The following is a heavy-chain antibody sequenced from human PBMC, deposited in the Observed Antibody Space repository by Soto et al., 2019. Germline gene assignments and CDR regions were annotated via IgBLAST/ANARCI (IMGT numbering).Heavy chain of an antibody. J-gene: IGHJ6*03. V-gene: IGHV3-64*01. CDR2: ISSNGVGT. CDR1: GFTLSGYA. CDR3: ASRVGPGSYYTVV. Sequence: EVQLAESGGGLAQPGGSLRLSCAASGFTLSGYAMDWVRQAPGKGLEYVSGISSNGVGTYYANSVQGRFTISRDNSMKMVCFKMGGLYLRAVGVYCCASRVGPGSYYTVVG.